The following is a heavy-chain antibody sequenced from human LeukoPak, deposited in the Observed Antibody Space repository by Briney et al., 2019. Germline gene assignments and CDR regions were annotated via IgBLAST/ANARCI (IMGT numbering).Heavy chain of an antibody. V-gene: IGHV4-34*01. CDR2: INHSGST. D-gene: IGHD3-9*01. CDR3: AREGRYFGYYYYYGMDV. Sequence: ASETLSLTCAVYGGSFSGYYWSWIRQPPGKGLEWIGEINHSGSTYYNPSLKSRVTISVDTSKNQFSLKLSSVTAADTAVYYCAREGRYFGYYYYYGMDVWGQGTTVTVSS. J-gene: IGHJ6*02. CDR1: GGSFSGYY.